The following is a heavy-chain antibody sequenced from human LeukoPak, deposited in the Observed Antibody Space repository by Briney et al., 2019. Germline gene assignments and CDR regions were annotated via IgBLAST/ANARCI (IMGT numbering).Heavy chain of an antibody. Sequence: MASETLSLTCTVSGGSISSGGYYWSWIRQHPGKGLEWIGYIHYSGSTYYNPSLKSRVTISVDTSKNQFSLKLSSVTAADTAVYYCARVPRGVVVVISDWGQGTLVTVSS. CDR3: ARVPRGVVVVISD. J-gene: IGHJ4*02. CDR1: GGSISSGGYY. D-gene: IGHD3-22*01. CDR2: IHYSGST. V-gene: IGHV4-31*03.